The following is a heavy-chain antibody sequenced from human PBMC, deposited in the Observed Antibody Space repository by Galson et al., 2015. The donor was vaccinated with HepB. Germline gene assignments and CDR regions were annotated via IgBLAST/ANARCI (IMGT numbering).Heavy chain of an antibody. CDR3: AKRVVTALYYGLDV. CDR2: ISDSGDTT. J-gene: IGHJ6*02. D-gene: IGHD5-18*01. CDR1: GFTFSSYA. Sequence: SLRLSCAGSGFTFSSYAMNWVRQAPGKGLQWVAQISDSGDTTYNTDSVKGRFTISRDNSKNTVYLQMNSLRADDTAVYYCAKRVVTALYYGLDVWGQGTTVTVSS. V-gene: IGHV3-23*01.